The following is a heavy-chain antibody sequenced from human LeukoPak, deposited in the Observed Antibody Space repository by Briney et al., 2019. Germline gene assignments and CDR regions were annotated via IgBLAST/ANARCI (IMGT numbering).Heavy chain of an antibody. Sequence: SETLSLTCTVSGYSISSGYYWGWIRQPPGKGLEWIGEINHSGSTNYNPSLESRVTISVDTSKNQFSLKVRSVTAADTAVYYCAREPPYYASENFIDAFDIWGQGTKVTVSS. CDR3: AREPPYYASENFIDAFDI. V-gene: IGHV4-38-2*02. D-gene: IGHD3-10*01. CDR2: INHSGST. J-gene: IGHJ3*02. CDR1: GYSISSGYY.